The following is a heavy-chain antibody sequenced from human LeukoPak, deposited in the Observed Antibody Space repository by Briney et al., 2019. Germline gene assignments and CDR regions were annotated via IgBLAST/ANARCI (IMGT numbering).Heavy chain of an antibody. CDR3: ARDGYSSGWYSFVDY. CDR1: GGSTSSYY. D-gene: IGHD6-19*01. J-gene: IGHJ4*02. V-gene: IGHV4-4*07. CDR2: IYTSGST. Sequence: SETLSLTCTVSGGSTSSYYWSWIRQPAGKGLEWIGRIYTSGSTNYNPSLKSRVTMSVDTSKNQFSLKLSSVTAADTAVYYCARDGYSSGWYSFVDYWGQGTLVTVSS.